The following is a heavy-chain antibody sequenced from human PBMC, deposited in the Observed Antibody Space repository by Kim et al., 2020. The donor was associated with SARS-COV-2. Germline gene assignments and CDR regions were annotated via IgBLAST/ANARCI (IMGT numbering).Heavy chain of an antibody. J-gene: IGHJ4*02. CDR3: ASGPNMVRGVIYDY. D-gene: IGHD3-10*01. V-gene: IGHV4-4*09. Sequence: NPSLKSRVTISVDTSKNQFSLKLSSVTAADTAVYYCASGPNMVRGVIYDYWGQGTLVTVSS.